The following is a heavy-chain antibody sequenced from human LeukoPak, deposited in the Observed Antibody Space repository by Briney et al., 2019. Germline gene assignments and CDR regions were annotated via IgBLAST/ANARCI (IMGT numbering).Heavy chain of an antibody. CDR1: GFTFSTYS. CDR3: ARDWSYALDY. V-gene: IGHV3-48*01. J-gene: IGHJ4*02. CDR2: ISHHSRNI. Sequence: GGSLGLSCVASGFTFSTYSMNWVRQAPGKGLEWISYISHHSRNIYYADSVEGRFTISRDNAQNSLYLQMNSLRAEVTAVYYCARDWSYALDYWGQGTLVTVSS. D-gene: IGHD2-2*01.